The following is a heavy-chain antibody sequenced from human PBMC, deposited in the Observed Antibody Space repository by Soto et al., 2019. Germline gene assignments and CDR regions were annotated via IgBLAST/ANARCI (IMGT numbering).Heavy chain of an antibody. J-gene: IGHJ4*02. CDR1: GDSVHIDNYD. V-gene: IGHV4-30-4*01. Sequence: SLCRSGKVFGDSVHIDNYDWTWIRQPPGKDLEWIGNIYFSGSTYYNPSLNSRVTLSIDTSKNHFSLKLTSVTAADNAMYYCARHPAVAVLDYWGQGTLVTVS. CDR2: IYFSGST. CDR3: ARHPAVAVLDY. D-gene: IGHD6-19*01.